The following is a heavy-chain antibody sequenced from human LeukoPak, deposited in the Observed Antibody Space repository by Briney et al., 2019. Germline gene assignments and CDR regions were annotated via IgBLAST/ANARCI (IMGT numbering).Heavy chain of an antibody. CDR1: GFTFSSYG. D-gene: IGHD5-24*01. CDR3: AKDRWDGYNWSPDY. J-gene: IGHJ4*02. V-gene: IGHV3-30*18. CDR2: ISYDGSNK. Sequence: PGRSLRLSCAASGFTFSSYGMHWVRQAPGKGLEWVAVISYDGSNKYYADSVKGRFTISRDNSKNTLYLQMNSLRAEDTAVYYCAKDRWDGYNWSPDYWGQGTLVTVSS.